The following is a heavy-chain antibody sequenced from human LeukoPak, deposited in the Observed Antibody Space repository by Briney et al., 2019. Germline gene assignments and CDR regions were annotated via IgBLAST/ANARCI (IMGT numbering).Heavy chain of an antibody. CDR1: GFTFSSYA. D-gene: IGHD6-19*01. CDR2: ISYDGSNK. V-gene: IGHV3-30-3*01. J-gene: IGHJ4*02. CDR3: ARGYSSGWYYNDY. Sequence: GGSLRLSCAASGFTFSSYAMHWVRQAPGKGLEWVAVISYDGSNKYYADSVKGRFTISRDNSKNTLYLQMNSLRAEDTAVYYCARGYSSGWYYNDYWGQGTLVTVSS.